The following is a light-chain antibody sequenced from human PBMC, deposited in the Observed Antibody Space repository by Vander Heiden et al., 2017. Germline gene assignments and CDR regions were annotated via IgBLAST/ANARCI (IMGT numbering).Light chain of an antibody. J-gene: IGKJ1*01. CDR2: AAS. Sequence: AIRMTQSPSSFSASTGDRVTITCRASQGISSYLAWYQQKPGKAPKLLIYAASTLQSGVPSRFSGSGSGTDFTLTISCLQAEDFATYYCQQEYSYPLPFG. CDR1: QGISSY. CDR3: QQEYSYPLP. V-gene: IGKV1-8*01.